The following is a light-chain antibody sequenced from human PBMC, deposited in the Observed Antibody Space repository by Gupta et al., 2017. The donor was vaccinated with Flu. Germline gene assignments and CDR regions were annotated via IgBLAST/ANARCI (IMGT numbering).Light chain of an antibody. CDR1: QSVSRSR. J-gene: IGKJ4*01. CDR3: QQYGSSSGLT. CDR2: GAS. V-gene: IGKV3D-20*01. Sequence: TLSLSPGERATLCCGARQSVSRSRLAWYQQKPGRAPRLLIYGASSRDTGITERFSGSGYGTDLTLTISRREQEDFALYYCQQYGSSSGLTFGGGTKVEIK.